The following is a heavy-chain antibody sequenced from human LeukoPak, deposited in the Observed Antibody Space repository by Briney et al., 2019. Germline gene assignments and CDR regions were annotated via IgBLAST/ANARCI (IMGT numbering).Heavy chain of an antibody. J-gene: IGHJ3*02. CDR2: MNPNSGNT. CDR3: ARHTSGIYIPDGALEI. V-gene: IGHV1-8*03. CDR1: GYTFTSYD. D-gene: IGHD1-26*01. Sequence: ASVKVSCKASGYTFTSYDINWVRQATGQGLEWMGWMNPNSGNTGYAQKFQGRVTITRNTSISTAYMELSSLRSEDTAVYYCARHTSGIYIPDGALEIWGQGTMVTVSS.